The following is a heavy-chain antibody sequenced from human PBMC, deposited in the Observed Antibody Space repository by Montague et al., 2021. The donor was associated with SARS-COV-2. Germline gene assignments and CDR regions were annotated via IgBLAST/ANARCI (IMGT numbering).Heavy chain of an antibody. D-gene: IGHD6-19*01. CDR1: GGSISSYY. CDR3: ARGSGWMGNAFDI. CDR2: IYYSGST. Sequence: SETLALTCTVSGGSISSYYWSWIRQPPGKGLEWIGYIYYSGSTNYNPSLKSRVTISVDTSKNQFSLKLSSVTAADTAVYYCARGSGWMGNAFDIWGQGTMVTVSS. J-gene: IGHJ3*02. V-gene: IGHV4-59*01.